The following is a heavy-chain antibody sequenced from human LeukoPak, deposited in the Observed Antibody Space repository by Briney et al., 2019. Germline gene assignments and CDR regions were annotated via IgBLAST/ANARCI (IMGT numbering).Heavy chain of an antibody. J-gene: IGHJ4*02. CDR1: GYTFTGYY. CDR2: INPNSGGT. D-gene: IGHD4-17*01. Sequence: ASVKVSCKASGYTFTGYYMHWVRQAPGQGLEWMGWINPNSGGTNYAQKFQGRVTMTRDTSISTAYMELSRLRSDDTAVYYCARDLPTPRDYGDYRPLDYWGQGTLVTVSS. CDR3: ARDLPTPRDYGDYRPLDY. V-gene: IGHV1-2*02.